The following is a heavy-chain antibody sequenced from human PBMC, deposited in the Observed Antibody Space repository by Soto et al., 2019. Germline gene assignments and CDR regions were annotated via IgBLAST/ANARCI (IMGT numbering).Heavy chain of an antibody. CDR1: GGTFSSYA. J-gene: IGHJ3*02. CDR3: ARITNWNYALDAFDI. CDR2: IIPIFGTA. Sequence: SVKVSCKASGGTFSSYAISWVRQAPGQGLEWMGGIIPIFGTANYAQKFQGRVTITADESTSTAYMELSSLRSEDTAVYYCARITNWNYALDAFDIRGQGTMVTVSS. D-gene: IGHD1-7*01. V-gene: IGHV1-69*13.